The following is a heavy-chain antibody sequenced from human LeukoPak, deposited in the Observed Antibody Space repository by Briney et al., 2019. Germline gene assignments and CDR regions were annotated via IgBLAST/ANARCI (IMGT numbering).Heavy chain of an antibody. Sequence: QPGGSLRLSCAASGFTFSSYWMSWVRQAPGKGLEWVANIKQDGSEKYYVDSVKGRFTISRDNAKNSLYLQMNSLRAEDTAVYYCARLGAGSSSWYVGYYYYYMDVWGKGTTVTVSS. D-gene: IGHD6-13*01. V-gene: IGHV3-7*01. CDR3: ARLGAGSSSWYVGYYYYYMDV. CDR2: IKQDGSEK. CDR1: GFTFSSYW. J-gene: IGHJ6*03.